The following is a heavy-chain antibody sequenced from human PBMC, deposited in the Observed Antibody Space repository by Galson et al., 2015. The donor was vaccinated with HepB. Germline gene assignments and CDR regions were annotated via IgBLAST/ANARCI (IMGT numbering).Heavy chain of an antibody. J-gene: IGHJ4*02. CDR3: ARRGVWGSYRYMETFDY. D-gene: IGHD3-16*02. Sequence: SLRLSCAASGFSFDKYWMTWVRQAPGKGLEWVANIKQDGSLEYYVDSVKGRFTISRDNAKNSLYLQMSSLRAEDTAVYYCARRGVWGSYRYMETFDYWGQGTLVTVSS. CDR2: IKQDGSLE. V-gene: IGHV3-7*01. CDR1: GFSFDKYW.